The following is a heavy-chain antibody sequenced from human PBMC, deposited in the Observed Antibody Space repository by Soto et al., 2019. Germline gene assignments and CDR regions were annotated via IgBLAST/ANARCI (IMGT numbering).Heavy chain of an antibody. CDR3: ARFAQYLMAYAMDPCDF. Sequence: PWGSLRLSCAASGFTFSSYSMNWFRQAPGKGLEWVSSISSSSSYIYYADSVKGRFTISRDNAKNSLYLQMNGLRAEDTAVYYCARFAQYLMAYAMDPCDFCGHGPRANVS. CDR1: GFTFSSYS. CDR2: ISSSSSYI. V-gene: IGHV3-21*01. D-gene: IGHD2-8*01. J-gene: IGHJ4*01.